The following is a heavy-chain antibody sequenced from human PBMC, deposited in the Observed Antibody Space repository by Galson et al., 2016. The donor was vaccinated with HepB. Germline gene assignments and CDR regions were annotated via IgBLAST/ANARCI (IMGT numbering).Heavy chain of an antibody. CDR1: GFTFSSYA. Sequence: SLRLSCAASGFTFSSYAMHWVRQAPGKGLEWVAVIERDGGNKHYADSVKGRSTVSRDNSKNTLYLQMNSLRPEDAAVYYCARDRQYSSSWPRRTYYYAMDVWGQGTTVTVSS. CDR3: ARDRQYSSSWPRRTYYYAMDV. V-gene: IGHV3-30*03. CDR2: IERDGGNK. J-gene: IGHJ6*02. D-gene: IGHD6-13*01.